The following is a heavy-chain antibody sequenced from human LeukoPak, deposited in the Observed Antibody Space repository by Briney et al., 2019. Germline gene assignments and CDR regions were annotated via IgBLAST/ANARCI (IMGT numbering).Heavy chain of an antibody. CDR2: ISGSGTVT. CDR1: GFTFSNHA. Sequence: PGGSLRLSCAASGFTFSNHAMNWVRQAPGKGLEWVSIISGSGTVTYYADSVKGRFTISRDNSNNTLYLQMNSLRAEDTAVYYCAKDLSSGYYDAFDIWGQGTMVTVSS. V-gene: IGHV3-23*01. CDR3: AKDLSSGYYDAFDI. J-gene: IGHJ3*02. D-gene: IGHD3-22*01.